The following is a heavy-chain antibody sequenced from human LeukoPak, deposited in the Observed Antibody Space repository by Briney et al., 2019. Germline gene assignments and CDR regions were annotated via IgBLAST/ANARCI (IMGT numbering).Heavy chain of an antibody. CDR1: GGPISSYY. Sequence: SETLSLTCTVSGGPISSYYWSWIRQPPGKGLEWIGYIYYSGSTNYNPSLKRRVNISVDTSKNQFSLKLSSVTAADTAVYYCARDAGIAAGIGSFDYWGQGTLVTVSS. J-gene: IGHJ4*02. CDR3: ARDAGIAAGIGSFDY. D-gene: IGHD6-13*01. V-gene: IGHV4-59*01. CDR2: IYYSGST.